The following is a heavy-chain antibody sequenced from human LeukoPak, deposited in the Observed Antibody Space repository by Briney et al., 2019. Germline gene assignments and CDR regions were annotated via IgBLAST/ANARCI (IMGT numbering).Heavy chain of an antibody. D-gene: IGHD1-1*01. CDR1: GFTFSSYS. V-gene: IGHV3-21*01. J-gene: IGHJ4*02. Sequence: GGSLRLSRAASGFTFSSYSMNWVRQAPGKGLEWVSSISSSSSYIYYADSVKGRFTISRDNAKNSLYLQMNSLRAEDTAVYYCARDGSTTIDYWGQGTLVTVSS. CDR3: ARDGSTTIDY. CDR2: ISSSSSYI.